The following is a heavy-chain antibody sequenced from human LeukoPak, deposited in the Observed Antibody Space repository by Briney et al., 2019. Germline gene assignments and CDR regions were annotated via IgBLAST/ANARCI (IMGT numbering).Heavy chain of an antibody. V-gene: IGHV1-69*04. D-gene: IGHD6-19*01. CDR2: ILPILGVT. CDR1: GGTFSSDA. Sequence: SVKVSCNASGGTFSSDAVTWVRQAPGQGLEWVGRILPILGVTKYAEKFQGRLKMTADTSTNTAYMDLNSLTSDDTAVYFCARVPGRAVAGRAGWFDIWGQGTLVTVSS. J-gene: IGHJ5*01. CDR3: ARVPGRAVAGRAGWFDI.